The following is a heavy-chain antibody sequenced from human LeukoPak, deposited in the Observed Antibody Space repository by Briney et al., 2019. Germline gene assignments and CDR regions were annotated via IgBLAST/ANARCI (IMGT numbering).Heavy chain of an antibody. V-gene: IGHV1-18*04. J-gene: IGHJ4*02. Sequence: ASVTVSCTASGSTFTSYGISLVRQAPGQGLEWMGWISAYNVNTNYAQKLQGRVTMTTDTSTSTAYMKLRSLRSDDTAVYYCARIAVAGTKTYYFDYWGQGTLVTVSS. CDR2: ISAYNVNT. D-gene: IGHD6-19*01. CDR3: ARIAVAGTKTYYFDY. CDR1: GSTFTSYG.